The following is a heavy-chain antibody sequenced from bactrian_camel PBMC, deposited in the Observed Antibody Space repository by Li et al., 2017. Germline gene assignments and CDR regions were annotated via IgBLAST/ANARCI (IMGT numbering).Heavy chain of an antibody. CDR2: IYTVDHSS. D-gene: IGHD1*01. Sequence: QVQLVESGGGMAEAGGSLRLSCTATNRYTYGHYCMGWFRQPPGKRREWVAFIYTVDHSSYYLDSVKDRFTISRDYVKNTVSLEMNSLKTEDSAVYYCATPSVFGGTLCLGGACAKGQGTQVTVS. V-gene: IGHV3S1*01. J-gene: IGHJ4*01. CDR1: RYTYGHYC.